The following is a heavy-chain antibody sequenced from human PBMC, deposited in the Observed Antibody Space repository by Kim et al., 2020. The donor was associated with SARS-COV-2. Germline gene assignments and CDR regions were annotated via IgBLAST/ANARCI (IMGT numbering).Heavy chain of an antibody. D-gene: IGHD6-13*01. CDR1: GGSFSGYY. CDR3: ARGGLSRSWHYFDY. V-gene: IGHV4-34*01. CDR2: INHSGST. J-gene: IGHJ4*02. Sequence: SETLSLTCAVYGGSFSGYYWSWIRQPPGKGLEWIGEINHSGSTNYNPSLKSRVTISVDTSKNQFSLKLSSVTAADTAVYYCARGGLSRSWHYFDYWGQGTLVTVSS.